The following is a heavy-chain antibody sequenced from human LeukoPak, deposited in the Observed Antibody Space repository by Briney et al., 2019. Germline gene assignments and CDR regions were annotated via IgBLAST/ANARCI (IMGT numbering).Heavy chain of an antibody. V-gene: IGHV3-30*03. D-gene: IGHD6-19*01. CDR1: GFTFSSYG. CDR3: ARAAAETGAFRDNWFDP. J-gene: IGHJ5*02. CDR2: ISYDGSNK. Sequence: GGSLRLSCAASGFTFSSYGMHWVRQAPGKGLEWVAVISYDGSNKYYADSVKGRFTISRDNSKNTVYLQMNSLRAEDTALYYCARAAAETGAFRDNWFDPWGQGTLVTVSS.